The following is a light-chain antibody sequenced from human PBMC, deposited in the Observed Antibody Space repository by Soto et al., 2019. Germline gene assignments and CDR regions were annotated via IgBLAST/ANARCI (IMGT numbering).Light chain of an antibody. Sequence: QSALTQPPSASGSPGQSVTISCTGTSSDVGGYNYVSWYQQHPGKAPKLIIYEVTKRPSGVPDRFSGSKSGNTASLTVSGLQADDEADYYCSSYAGSNNFFGVGTKLTVL. J-gene: IGLJ2*01. CDR3: SSYAGSNNF. CDR2: EVT. CDR1: SSDVGGYNY. V-gene: IGLV2-8*01.